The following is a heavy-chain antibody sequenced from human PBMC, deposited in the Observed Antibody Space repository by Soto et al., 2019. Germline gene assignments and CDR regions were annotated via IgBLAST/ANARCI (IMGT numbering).Heavy chain of an antibody. J-gene: IGHJ4*02. Sequence: PSETLSLTCAVYGGSFSGYYWSWIRQPPGKGLEWAGEINHSGSTNYNPSLKSRVTISVDTSKNQFSLKLSSVTAADTAVYYCASGSYYYDSSGYYHYWGQGTLVTVSS. CDR3: ASGSYYYDSSGYYHY. D-gene: IGHD3-22*01. CDR2: INHSGST. V-gene: IGHV4-34*01. CDR1: GGSFSGYY.